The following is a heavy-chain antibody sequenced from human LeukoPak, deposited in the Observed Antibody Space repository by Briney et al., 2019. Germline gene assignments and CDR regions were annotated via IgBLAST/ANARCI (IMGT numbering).Heavy chain of an antibody. CDR3: ARDGVYCSGGSCNRGAFDI. Sequence: ASVKVSCKASGYTFTTYYMHCGRQAPGQGLDCLEIINPSGGSTSYAQKFQARVTMTRDMSTKTVYMELSRLRSEDRDVYYCARDGVYCSGGSCNRGAFDIWGQGTMVSVSS. D-gene: IGHD2-15*01. CDR1: GYTFTTYY. CDR2: INPSGGST. V-gene: IGHV1-46*01. J-gene: IGHJ3*02.